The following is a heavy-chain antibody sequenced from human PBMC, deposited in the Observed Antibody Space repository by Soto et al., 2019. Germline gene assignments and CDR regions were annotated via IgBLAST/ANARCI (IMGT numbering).Heavy chain of an antibody. V-gene: IGHV4-59*12. CDR2: IYNSGST. Sequence: SETLSLTCTVSGASITTYYWSWIRQPPGKGLEWIGHIYNSGSTNYNPSLKSRVTISVDTSKNQFSLKLSSVTAADTAVYYCARAYCGGDCYYGYWGQGTLVTVSS. J-gene: IGHJ4*02. D-gene: IGHD2-21*01. CDR1: GASITTYY. CDR3: ARAYCGGDCYYGY.